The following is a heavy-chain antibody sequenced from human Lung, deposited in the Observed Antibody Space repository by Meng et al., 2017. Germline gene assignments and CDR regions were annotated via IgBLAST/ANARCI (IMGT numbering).Heavy chain of an antibody. Sequence: QGAADLLQPPGTLPLTGAFDGGSSSGYYLCWSRQPPGKGLDWIGEINQSGSNNYNPSLKSRVTISVDTSQNQFSLNLNSVTAADTAVYYCARDRVGGTAAQFDYWGQGTLVTVSS. CDR1: GGSSSGYY. V-gene: IGHV4-34*01. CDR3: ARDRVGGTAAQFDY. D-gene: IGHD1-26*01. CDR2: INQSGSN. J-gene: IGHJ4*02.